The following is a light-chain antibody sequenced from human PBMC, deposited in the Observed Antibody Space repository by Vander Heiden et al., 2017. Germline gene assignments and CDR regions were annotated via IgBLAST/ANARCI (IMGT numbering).Light chain of an antibody. Sequence: SYELTQPPSVSVSPGQTASITCSGDKLGDKYACWYQQKPGQSPVWGIYQDSKRPSGIPERFYGANSGNKANLTISGTQAMDESYEYCPAWDSRTLVFGGGTKLTVL. V-gene: IGLV3-1*01. J-gene: IGLJ2*01. CDR3: PAWDSRTLV. CDR2: QDS. CDR1: KLGDKY.